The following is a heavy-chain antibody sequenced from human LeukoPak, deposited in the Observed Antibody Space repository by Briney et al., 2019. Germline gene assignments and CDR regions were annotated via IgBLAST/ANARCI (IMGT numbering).Heavy chain of an antibody. CDR2: IIPIFGTA. D-gene: IGHD3-10*01. Sequence: LGASVKASCKASGGTFSSYAISWVRQAPGQGLEWMGGIIPIFGTANYAQKFQGRVTITADESTSTAYMELSSLRSEDTAVYYCARGIGELGDWFDPWGQGTLVTVSS. J-gene: IGHJ5*02. V-gene: IGHV1-69*13. CDR3: ARGIGELGDWFDP. CDR1: GGTFSSYA.